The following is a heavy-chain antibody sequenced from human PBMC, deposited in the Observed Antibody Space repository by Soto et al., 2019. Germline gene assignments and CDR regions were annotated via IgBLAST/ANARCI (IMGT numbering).Heavy chain of an antibody. CDR2: INLNSGHT. CDR1: GYPFTTYY. V-gene: IGHV1-8*01. J-gene: IGHJ4*02. Sequence: QVQLVQSGAEVKKPGASVKVSCKASGYPFTTYYIRCVRQAAGQGLEWMGWINLNSGHTDYAQRFKGRVTMTRNTSITTAYMELTSLSSEDTAVYYCARGRGWRDYWGQGTLVTVSS. CDR3: ARGRGWRDY. D-gene: IGHD6-19*01.